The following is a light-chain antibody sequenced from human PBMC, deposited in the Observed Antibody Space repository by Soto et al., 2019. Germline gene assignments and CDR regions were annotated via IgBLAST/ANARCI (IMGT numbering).Light chain of an antibody. V-gene: IGKV1-39*01. Sequence: DIQMTQSPSSLSASVVDRVTITCRASQSITTYLNWYRQKPGKAPKPLIYAASSLHSGVPSRFSGSGSETDFTLSISSLQPEEVATYCCQQIYSAPLTFGGGTKVAIK. J-gene: IGKJ4*01. CDR3: QQIYSAPLT. CDR1: QSITTY. CDR2: AAS.